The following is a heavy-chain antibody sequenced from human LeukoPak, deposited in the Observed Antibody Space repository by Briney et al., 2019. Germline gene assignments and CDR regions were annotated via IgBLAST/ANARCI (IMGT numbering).Heavy chain of an antibody. CDR1: GFTFSSYW. J-gene: IGHJ4*02. D-gene: IGHD3-22*01. V-gene: IGHV3-7*03. CDR3: ARAGRITMIVVVTPPDY. Sequence: GGSLRLSCAASGFTFSSYWMSWVRQAPGKGLEWVANIKQDGSEKYYVDSVKGRFTISRDNAKNSLYLQMNSLRAEDTAVYYCARAGRITMIVVVTPPDYWGQGTLVTVSS. CDR2: IKQDGSEK.